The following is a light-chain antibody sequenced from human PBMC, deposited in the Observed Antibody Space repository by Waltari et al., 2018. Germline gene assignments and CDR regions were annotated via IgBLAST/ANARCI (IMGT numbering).Light chain of an antibody. CDR3: QQYGSSILYT. Sequence: VLTPSPHTLSLSPGDSATVSCRASQSLTKRYLAWYQPKPGQAPRLLIYGASSRAAGIPDRFSGSGSGTDFTLTISRLEPEDFAVYYCQQYGSSILYTFGQGTKLEIK. V-gene: IGKV3-20*01. CDR2: GAS. J-gene: IGKJ2*01. CDR1: QSLTKRY.